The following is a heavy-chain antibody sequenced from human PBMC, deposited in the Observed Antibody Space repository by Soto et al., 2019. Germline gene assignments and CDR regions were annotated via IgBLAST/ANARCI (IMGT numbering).Heavy chain of an antibody. Sequence: PGGSLRLSCAASGFTFSSYAMTWVRQAPGKGLEWVSAIVGSGGGTYYADSVKGRFTISRDNSKNTLYLEVNSLRAEDTAVYYCAKGHYYDSSGLYYFEYWGRGTLVTVSS. V-gene: IGHV3-23*01. J-gene: IGHJ4*02. CDR2: IVGSGGGT. D-gene: IGHD3-22*01. CDR1: GFTFSSYA. CDR3: AKGHYYDSSGLYYFEY.